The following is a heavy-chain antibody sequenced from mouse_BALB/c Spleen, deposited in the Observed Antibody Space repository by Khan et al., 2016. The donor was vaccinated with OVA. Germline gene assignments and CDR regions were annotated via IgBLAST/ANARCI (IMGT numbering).Heavy chain of an antibody. CDR2: ISSGSSTF. J-gene: IGHJ4*01. V-gene: IGHV5-17*02. CDR1: GFTFSSFG. Sequence: EVELVESGGGLVQPGGSRKLSCAASGFTFSSFGMFWIRQAPEKGREWVAYISSGSSTFYYADTVKGRFTISRDNPKNTLFLQMTSLRSEDTAMYYCARILGIYAMDYWGQGTSVTVSS. CDR3: ARILGIYAMDY. D-gene: IGHD1-1*02.